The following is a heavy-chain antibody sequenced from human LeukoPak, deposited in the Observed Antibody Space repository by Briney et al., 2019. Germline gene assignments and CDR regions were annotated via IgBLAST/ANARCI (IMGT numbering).Heavy chain of an antibody. Sequence: GGSLRLSCVGSGFTFRSHAMSWVRQAPEKGLEFVSGIYENGGTTYYADSVKGRFSISRDNSKNTLFLQMDSLRGEDTAVYYCAKDFRIGYSAHFDYWGQGALVTVSS. CDR1: GFTFRSHA. CDR2: IYENGGTT. D-gene: IGHD2-21*01. CDR3: AKDFRIGYSAHFDY. J-gene: IGHJ4*02. V-gene: IGHV3-23*01.